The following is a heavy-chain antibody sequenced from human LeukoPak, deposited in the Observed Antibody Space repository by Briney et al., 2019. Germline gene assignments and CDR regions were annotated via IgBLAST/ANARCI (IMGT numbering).Heavy chain of an antibody. V-gene: IGHV3-15*01. J-gene: IGHJ4*02. D-gene: IGHD2/OR15-2a*01. Sequence: GGSLRLYCAASGITFSDAWMSWVRQAPGKGLEWVGRVKSETDGGTIDYAAPVKGRFTISRDDSTNRLYLQMNSLKTEDAAIYYCTTAPGGNRLYWGQGTLVTVSS. CDR2: VKSETDGGTI. CDR3: TTAPGGNRLY. CDR1: GITFSDAW.